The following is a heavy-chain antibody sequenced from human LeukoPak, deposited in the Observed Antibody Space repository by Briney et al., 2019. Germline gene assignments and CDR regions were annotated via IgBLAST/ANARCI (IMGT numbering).Heavy chain of an antibody. CDR1: GFTFSSYT. CDR3: ARRYCSGGSCYCDY. CDR2: ISGSSTYI. D-gene: IGHD2-15*01. V-gene: IGHV3-21*01. Sequence: SGGSLRLSCAASGFTFSSYTMNWVRQAPGKGLEWVSFISGSSTYIYYADSVKGRFTISRDNAKNSLYLHMNSLRAEDTAVYYCARRYCSGGSCYCDYWGQGTLVTVSS. J-gene: IGHJ4*02.